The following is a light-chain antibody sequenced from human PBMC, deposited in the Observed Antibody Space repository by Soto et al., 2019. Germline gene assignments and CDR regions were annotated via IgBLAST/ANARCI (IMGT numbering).Light chain of an antibody. CDR2: GAS. CDR3: QQYGSSPTWT. J-gene: IGKJ1*01. V-gene: IGKV3-20*01. Sequence: EIVLTQSPGTLSLSPGERATLSCRASQSVSSTYLAWYQQKPGQAPRLLIYGASSRATGIPDRFSASGSGTDFILTISRLEPEDFAVYYCQQYGSSPTWTFGQGTKVGVK. CDR1: QSVSSTY.